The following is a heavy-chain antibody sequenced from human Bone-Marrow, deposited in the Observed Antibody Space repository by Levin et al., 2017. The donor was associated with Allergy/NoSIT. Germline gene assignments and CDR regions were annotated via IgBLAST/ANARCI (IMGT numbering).Heavy chain of an antibody. Sequence: SETLSLTCIVSGGSMSRNYWTWIRQPPGKELEWIGNIFYTGSTKYNLSLKSRVTISLDRSKNQFSLKLRSVTAADTAVYYCATGAGAVAGTAYWGQGTLVTVSS. D-gene: IGHD6-19*01. J-gene: IGHJ4*02. CDR2: IFYTGST. CDR3: ATGAGAVAGTAY. V-gene: IGHV4-59*01. CDR1: GGSMSRNY.